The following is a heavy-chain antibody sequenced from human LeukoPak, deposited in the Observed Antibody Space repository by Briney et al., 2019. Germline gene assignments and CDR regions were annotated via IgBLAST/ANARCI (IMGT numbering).Heavy chain of an antibody. CDR1: GFTFSSYW. CDR2: IKQDGSEK. J-gene: IGHJ4*02. D-gene: IGHD5-24*01. CDR3: ARALGWLPENY. V-gene: IGHV3-7*01. Sequence: GGSLRLSCAASGFTFSSYWMSWVRQAPEKGLEWVANIKQDGSEKDYVDSVKGRFTISRDNAKNSLYLQMNSLRAEDTAVYYCARALGWLPENYWGQGTLVTVSS.